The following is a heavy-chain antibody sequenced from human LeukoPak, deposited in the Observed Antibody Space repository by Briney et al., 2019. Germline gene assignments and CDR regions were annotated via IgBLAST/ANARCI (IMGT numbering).Heavy chain of an antibody. V-gene: IGHV3-49*04. J-gene: IGHJ6*04. CDR1: GFTFRDHA. CDR2: IRSQAYEGTP. Sequence: GGSLRVSCSASGFTFRDHAMSWVRQAPGKGLEWIGLIRSQAYEGTPECTESVKGRFSISRDDSRSIAYLQMNSLRIDDTAVYYCTLGGFYSIVWGKGTTVTVSS. CDR3: TLGGFYSIV. D-gene: IGHD2-21*01.